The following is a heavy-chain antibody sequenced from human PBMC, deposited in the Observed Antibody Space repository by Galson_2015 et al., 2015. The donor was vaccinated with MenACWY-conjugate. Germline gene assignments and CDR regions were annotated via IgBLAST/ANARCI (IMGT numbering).Heavy chain of an antibody. CDR3: ARNLYDPWYYFDH. V-gene: IGHV3-23*01. D-gene: IGHD1-14*01. J-gene: IGHJ4*01. CDR2: ISGSGDTT. Sequence: SLRLSCAASGFTFSDYAMTWVRQAPGRGLEWVSGISGSGDTTYYADPVKGRSAISRDNSKNTLSLQMNGLRAEDTGVYFCARNLYDPWYYFDHWGHGVLVTVSS. CDR1: GFTFSDYA.